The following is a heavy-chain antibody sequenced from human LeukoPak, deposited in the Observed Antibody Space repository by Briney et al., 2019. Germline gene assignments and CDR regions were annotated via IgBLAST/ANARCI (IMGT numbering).Heavy chain of an antibody. CDR3: AREGNGPAYYHFYYMDV. CDR1: GGTVSSGSYY. D-gene: IGHD1-1*01. V-gene: IGHV4-61*01. Sequence: SETLSLTCTVSGGTVSSGSYYWSWIRQPLRKGLEWIAYIHYSGSTNYNPSLKSRVTISVDTSKNQFSLKLSSVTAADTAVYYCAREGNGPAYYHFYYMDVWGKGTTVTVSS. CDR2: IHYSGST. J-gene: IGHJ6*03.